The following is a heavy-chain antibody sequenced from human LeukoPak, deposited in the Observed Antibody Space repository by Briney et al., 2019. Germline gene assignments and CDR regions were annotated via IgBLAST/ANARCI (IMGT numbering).Heavy chain of an antibody. CDR2: IYYSGST. J-gene: IGHJ4*02. CDR3: ARVRWYSGSENPLDYFDY. CDR1: GGSISSGDYY. Sequence: SETLSLTCTVSGGSISSGDYYWSWIRQPPGKGLEWIGYIYYSGSTYYNPSLKSRVTISVDTSKNQFSLQLNSVTPEDTAVYYCARVRWYSGSENPLDYFDYWGQGTLVTVSS. V-gene: IGHV4-30-4*08. D-gene: IGHD1-26*01.